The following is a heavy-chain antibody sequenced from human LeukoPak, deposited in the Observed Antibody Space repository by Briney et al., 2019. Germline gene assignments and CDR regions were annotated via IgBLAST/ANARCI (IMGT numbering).Heavy chain of an antibody. CDR3: AGGAFKLAY. D-gene: IGHD2/OR15-2a*01. V-gene: IGHV4-34*01. J-gene: IGHJ4*02. Sequence: KPSETLSLTCAVYGGSFSGYYWSWIRQPPGKGLEWIGEINHSRSTNYNPSLKSRVTISVDTSKNQFSLKLSSVTAADTAVYYCAGGAFKLAYWGQGTLVTVSS. CDR2: INHSRST. CDR1: GGSFSGYY.